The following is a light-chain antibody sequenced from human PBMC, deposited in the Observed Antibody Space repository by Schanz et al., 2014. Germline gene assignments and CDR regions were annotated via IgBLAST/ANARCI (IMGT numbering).Light chain of an antibody. CDR3: SSYTSSSTLV. V-gene: IGLV2-8*01. CDR1: SSDVGGYNY. CDR2: EVN. J-gene: IGLJ2*01. Sequence: QSALTQPRSVSGSPGQSVTISCTGTSSDVGGYNYVSWYQQYPGKAPKLMIYEVNKRPSGVPDRFSGSKSGNTASLTVSGLQAEDEAEYYCSSYTSSSTLVFGGGTKLTVL.